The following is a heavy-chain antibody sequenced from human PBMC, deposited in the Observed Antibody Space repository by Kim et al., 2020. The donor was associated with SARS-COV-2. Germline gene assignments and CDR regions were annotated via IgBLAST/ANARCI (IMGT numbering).Heavy chain of an antibody. CDR1: DVSVSTSRFS. Sequence: SETLSLTCTVSDVSVSTSRFSWAWIRQPPGKGLEWLGTFSYGGTSYYNPSLKSRITLSVDTPRNQFSLKLSSVTAADTAVYFCARDDRYVLDVWGQGTTVTVS. CDR3: ARDDRYVLDV. CDR2: FSYGGTS. V-gene: IGHV4-39*02. J-gene: IGHJ6*02.